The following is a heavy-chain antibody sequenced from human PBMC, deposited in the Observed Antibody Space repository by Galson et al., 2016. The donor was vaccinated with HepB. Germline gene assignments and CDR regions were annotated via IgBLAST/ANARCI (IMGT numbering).Heavy chain of an antibody. J-gene: IGHJ6*02. D-gene: IGHD6-13*01. CDR1: GFTFDIYA. CDR2: ISYDGSSE. Sequence: SLRLSCAASGFTFDIYAMHWVRQAPGKGLEWVAVISYDGSSEYYADSVRGRFTISRDNSKNTLYLQMNSLRAEDTAVYYCTRVLIVYSRWSRNNYYYYGMDVWGQGTTVTVSS. CDR3: TRVLIVYSRWSRNNYYYYGMDV. V-gene: IGHV3-30-3*01.